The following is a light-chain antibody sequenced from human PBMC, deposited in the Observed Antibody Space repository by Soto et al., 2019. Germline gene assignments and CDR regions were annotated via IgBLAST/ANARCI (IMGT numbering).Light chain of an antibody. CDR3: QSYDSSLSGSF. CDR2: GNS. V-gene: IGLV1-40*01. J-gene: IGLJ1*01. CDR1: SSNIGAGYD. Sequence: QSVLTQPPSVSGAPGQRVTISCTGSSSNIGAGYDVHWYQQLPGTAPKLLIYGNSNRPSGVPDRVSGSKSGTSASLAITGLQAEDEADYYCQSYDSSLSGSFFGTGTKVTVL.